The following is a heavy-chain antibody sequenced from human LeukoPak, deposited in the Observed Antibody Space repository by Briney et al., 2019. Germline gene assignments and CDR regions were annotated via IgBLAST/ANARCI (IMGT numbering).Heavy chain of an antibody. Sequence: ASVKVSCKASGYTFTSYYMHWVRQAPGQGLEWMGIINPSGGSTSYAQKFQGRVTMTRDMSTSTVYMELSRLRSDDTAVYYCASDVPSSSGQGYFDYWGQGTLVTVSS. V-gene: IGHV1-46*01. CDR2: INPSGGST. J-gene: IGHJ4*02. D-gene: IGHD6-25*01. CDR1: GYTFTSYY. CDR3: ASDVPSSSGQGYFDY.